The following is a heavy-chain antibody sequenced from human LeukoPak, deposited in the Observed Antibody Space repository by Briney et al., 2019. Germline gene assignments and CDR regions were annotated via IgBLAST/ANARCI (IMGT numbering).Heavy chain of an antibody. D-gene: IGHD4-17*01. CDR2: IGGSGGST. J-gene: IGHJ4*02. V-gene: IGHV3-23*01. CDR3: AKDQGDYGDYGRLDY. CDR1: GFTFSSYA. Sequence: PGGSLRLSCAASGFTFSSYAMSWVRQAPGKGLEWVSAIGGSGGSTYYADSVKGRFTISRDNSKNTLYLQMNSLRAEDTAVYYCAKDQGDYGDYGRLDYWGQGTLVTVSS.